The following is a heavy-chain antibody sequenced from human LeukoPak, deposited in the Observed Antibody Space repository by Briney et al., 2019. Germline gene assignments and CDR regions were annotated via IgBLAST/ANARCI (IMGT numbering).Heavy chain of an antibody. CDR1: GYSFGSYW. CDR2: IDPSDSYT. D-gene: IGHD4-17*01. J-gene: IGHJ4*02. V-gene: IGHV5-10-1*01. Sequence: GESLKISCKGSGYSFGSYWISWVRQMPGKGLEWMGRIDPSDSYTNYSPSFQGHVTISADKSISTAYLQWSSLKASDTAMYYCARPTYGDQDYWGQGTLVTVSS. CDR3: ARPTYGDQDY.